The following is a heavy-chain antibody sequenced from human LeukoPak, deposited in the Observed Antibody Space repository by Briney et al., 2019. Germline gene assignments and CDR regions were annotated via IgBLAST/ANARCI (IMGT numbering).Heavy chain of an antibody. D-gene: IGHD3-3*01. Sequence: PSETLSLTSTVSGGSISSYYWSWIRQPPGKGLEWIGYIYYIGSTNYNPSLKSRVTISVDTSKNQFSLKLSSVTAANTAVYYCARHYDFWSGYYLPSGSYYYYGMDVWGQGTTVTVYS. J-gene: IGHJ6*02. CDR1: GGSISSYY. V-gene: IGHV4-59*08. CDR2: IYYIGST. CDR3: ARHYDFWSGYYLPSGSYYYYGMDV.